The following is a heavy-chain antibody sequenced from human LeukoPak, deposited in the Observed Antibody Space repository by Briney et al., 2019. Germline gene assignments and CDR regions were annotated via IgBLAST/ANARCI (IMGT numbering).Heavy chain of an antibody. D-gene: IGHD3-10*01. CDR2: ISAYNGNT. CDR1: GYTFTGYY. V-gene: IGHV1-18*04. J-gene: IGHJ5*02. Sequence: ASVKVSCKASGYTFTGYYMHWVRQAPGQGLEWMGWISAYNGNTNYAQKLQGRVTMTTDTSTSTAYMELRSLRSDDTAVYYCARVYGSGSYSGRWFDPWGQGTLVTVSS. CDR3: ARVYGSGSYSGRWFDP.